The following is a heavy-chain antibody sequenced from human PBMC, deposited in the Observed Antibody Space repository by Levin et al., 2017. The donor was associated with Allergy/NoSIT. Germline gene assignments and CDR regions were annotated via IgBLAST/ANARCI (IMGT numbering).Heavy chain of an antibody. CDR3: ASSSRGYGTFDY. D-gene: IGHD5-12*01. CDR2: IYASADSI. CDR1: GFTFSSYA. Sequence: PGGSLRLSCAASGFTFSSYAMSWVRQAPGKGLEWVSAIYASADSIYYSDSVKGRFTISRDSSKNTLYLHMNSLRAEDTAVYYCASSSRGYGTFDYWGQGTLVTVSS. J-gene: IGHJ4*02. V-gene: IGHV3-23*01.